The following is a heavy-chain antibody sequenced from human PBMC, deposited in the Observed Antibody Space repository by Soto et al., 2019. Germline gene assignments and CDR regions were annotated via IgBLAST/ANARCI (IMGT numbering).Heavy chain of an antibody. CDR1: GGSISSSNW. J-gene: IGHJ6*02. D-gene: IGHD2-15*01. CDR3: ARGYCSGGSCYVYYGMDV. CDR2: IYHSGST. Sequence: SETLSLTCAVSGGSISSSNWWSWVRQPPGKGLEWIGEIYHSGSTNYNPSLKSRVTISVDKSKNQFSLELSSVTAADTAVYYCARGYCSGGSCYVYYGMDVWGQGTTVTVSS. V-gene: IGHV4-4*02.